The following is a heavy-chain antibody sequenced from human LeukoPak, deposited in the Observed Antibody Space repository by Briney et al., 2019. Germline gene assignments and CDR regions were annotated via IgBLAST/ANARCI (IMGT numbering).Heavy chain of an antibody. J-gene: IGHJ6*02. D-gene: IGHD3-3*01. V-gene: IGHV4-59*01. Sequence: SETLSLTCTVSGGSIISYYWSWIRQPPGKGLEWIGHIYSSGSTNYNPSLKSRVTISVDTSKNQFSLKVSSVTAADTAVYYCARDTGRITIFGVPANFYYYYGMDVWGQGTTVTVSS. CDR1: GGSIISYY. CDR2: IYSSGST. CDR3: ARDTGRITIFGVPANFYYYYGMDV.